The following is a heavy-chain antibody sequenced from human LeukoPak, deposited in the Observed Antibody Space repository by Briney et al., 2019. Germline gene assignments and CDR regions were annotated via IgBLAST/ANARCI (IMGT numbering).Heavy chain of an antibody. V-gene: IGHV3-64D*06. J-gene: IGHJ4*02. Sequence: AGSLRLSCSGSGFTFSRYAIHWVRQAPGKGLEYVSAISTNGASTYYPDSVKGRFTISRDNSKNTVYLQMSSLSAEDTAVYYCVRDPDALDYWGQGTLVTVSS. CDR3: VRDPDALDY. CDR1: GFTFSRYA. CDR2: ISTNGAST.